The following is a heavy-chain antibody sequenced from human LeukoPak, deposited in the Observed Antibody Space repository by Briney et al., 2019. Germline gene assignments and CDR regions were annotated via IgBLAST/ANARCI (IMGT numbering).Heavy chain of an antibody. D-gene: IGHD6-13*01. CDR2: ISGSGGST. CDR3: AKDETEAATMDY. J-gene: IGHJ4*02. V-gene: IGHV3-23*01. CDR1: GFTFSSYA. Sequence: GGSLRLSCAASGFTFSSYAMSWVRQAPGKGLEWVSAISGSGGSTYYADSVKGRFTISRDNSKNTLYLQMDSLRAEDTVVYYCAKDETEAATMDYWGQGTLVTVSS.